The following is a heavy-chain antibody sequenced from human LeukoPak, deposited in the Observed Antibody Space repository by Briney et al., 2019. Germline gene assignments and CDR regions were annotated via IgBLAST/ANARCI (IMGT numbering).Heavy chain of an antibody. D-gene: IGHD1-26*01. CDR1: GFTFSSYG. J-gene: IGHJ4*02. CDR2: IRYDGSNK. CDR3: ARARRGSYYVFDY. V-gene: IGHV3-30*02. Sequence: GGSLRLSCAASGFTFSSYGMHWVRQAPGKGLEWVAFIRYDGSNKYYADSVKGRFTISRDNSKNTLYLQMNSLRAEDTAVYYCARARRGSYYVFDYWGQGTLVTVSS.